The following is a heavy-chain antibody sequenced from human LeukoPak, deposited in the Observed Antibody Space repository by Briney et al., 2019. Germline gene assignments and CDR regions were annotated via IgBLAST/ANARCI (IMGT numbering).Heavy chain of an antibody. CDR2: INPNSGGT. CDR3: ARGRKSVTLFDY. J-gene: IGHJ4*02. D-gene: IGHD2-21*02. V-gene: IGHV1-2*02. Sequence: ASVKASCKASGYTFTSYGISWVRQAPGQGLEWMGWINPNSGGTNYAQRFQGRVTMSRDTSISTAYMELSRLRSDDTAVYYCARGRKSVTLFDYWGQGTLVTVSS. CDR1: GYTFTSYG.